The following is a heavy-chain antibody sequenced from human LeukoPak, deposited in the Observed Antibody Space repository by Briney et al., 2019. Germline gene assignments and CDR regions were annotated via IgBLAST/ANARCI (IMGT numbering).Heavy chain of an antibody. J-gene: IGHJ4*02. CDR2: ISSSSSYI. Sequence: GGSLRLSCAASGFTFSSYSMNWVRQAPGKGLEWVSSISSSSSYIYYADSVKGRFTISRDNAKNSLYLQMNSLRAEDTAVYYCARWGLQLWSHFDYWGQGTLVTVSS. CDR3: ARWGLQLWSHFDY. D-gene: IGHD5-18*01. CDR1: GFTFSSYS. V-gene: IGHV3-21*01.